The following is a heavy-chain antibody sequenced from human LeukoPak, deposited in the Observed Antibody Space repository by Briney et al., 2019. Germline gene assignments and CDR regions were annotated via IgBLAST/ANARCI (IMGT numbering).Heavy chain of an antibody. CDR1: GGSINNYY. V-gene: IGHV4-59*01. CDR3: ARHFNGNAFDI. CDR2: VSYSGNT. D-gene: IGHD3-3*02. Sequence: SETLSLTCTVSGGSINNYYWSWIRQTPGKALEWIGYVSYSGNTNYNPSLQSRVTISVDTSKNQFSLKLSSVTAADTAVYYCARHFNGNAFDIWGQGTMVTVSS. J-gene: IGHJ3*02.